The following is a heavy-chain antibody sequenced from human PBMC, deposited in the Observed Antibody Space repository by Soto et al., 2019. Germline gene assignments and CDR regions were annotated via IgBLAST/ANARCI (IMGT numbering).Heavy chain of an antibody. CDR2: IKQDGSEK. Sequence: GGSLRLSCAASGCTFSSYWMSWVRQAPGKGLEWVANIKQDGSEKYYVDSVKGRFTISRDNAKNSLYLQMNSLRAEDTAVYYCARGYCSGGSCYSSPFDYWGQGTLVTVSS. CDR1: GCTFSSYW. CDR3: ARGYCSGGSCYSSPFDY. J-gene: IGHJ4*02. V-gene: IGHV3-7*01. D-gene: IGHD2-15*01.